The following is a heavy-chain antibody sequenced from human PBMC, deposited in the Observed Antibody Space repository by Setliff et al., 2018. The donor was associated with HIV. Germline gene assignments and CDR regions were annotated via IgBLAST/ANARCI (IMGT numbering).Heavy chain of an antibody. CDR3: ARDRYYRNYFES. CDR2: INPSGDFT. V-gene: IGHV1-46*01. Sequence: ASVKVSCKASGGTFTDYHFHWVRQAPGQGLEWMGIINPSGDFTDYAQKFHDRVIMTRDTSTGTIFMELSSLTSEDTAIYYCARDRYYRNYFESWGQGTTVTVSS. CDR1: GGTFTDYH. J-gene: IGHJ4*02. D-gene: IGHD3-22*01.